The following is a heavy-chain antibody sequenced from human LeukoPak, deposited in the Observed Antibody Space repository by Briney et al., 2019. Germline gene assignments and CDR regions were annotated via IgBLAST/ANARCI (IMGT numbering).Heavy chain of an antibody. CDR2: IYTSGST. CDR3: ARDRYYYGSGSYPLDY. V-gene: IGHV4-4*07. CDR1: GGPISSYY. J-gene: IGHJ4*02. D-gene: IGHD3-10*01. Sequence: MSSETLSLTCTVSGGPISSYYWSWIRQPAGKGLEWIGRIYTSGSTNYNPSLKSRVTMSVDTSRNQFSLKLSSVTAADTAVYYCARDRYYYGSGSYPLDYWGQGTLVTVSS.